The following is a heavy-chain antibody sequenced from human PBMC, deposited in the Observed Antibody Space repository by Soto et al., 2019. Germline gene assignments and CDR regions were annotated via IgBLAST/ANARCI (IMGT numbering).Heavy chain of an antibody. CDR1: GGSISSYY. D-gene: IGHD6-19*01. J-gene: IGHJ3*02. V-gene: IGHV4-59*01. CDR2: IYYSGRT. CDR3: GRGWGIALDDAFDI. Sequence: SETLSLTCTVSGGSISSYYWSWIRQPPGMGLEWIGSIYYSGRTNYNPSLKSRVTISVDTSRNQFSLKLNSVTAADTAVYYCGRGWGIALDDAFDIWGPGTMVTVSS.